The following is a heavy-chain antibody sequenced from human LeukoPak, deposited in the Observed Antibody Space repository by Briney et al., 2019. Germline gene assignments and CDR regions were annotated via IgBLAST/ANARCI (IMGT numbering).Heavy chain of an antibody. CDR3: AKRPSDYGDYVTYFDY. J-gene: IGHJ4*02. Sequence: GGSLRLSCAASGFSFISYGMPWVRQAPGKGLEWVGVISDDGRNKKYADSVKGRFTISRDNSKDTLYLQMNSLRDEDTAVYYCAKRPSDYGDYVTYFDYWGQGTLVTVSS. D-gene: IGHD4-17*01. V-gene: IGHV3-30*18. CDR2: ISDDGRNK. CDR1: GFSFISYG.